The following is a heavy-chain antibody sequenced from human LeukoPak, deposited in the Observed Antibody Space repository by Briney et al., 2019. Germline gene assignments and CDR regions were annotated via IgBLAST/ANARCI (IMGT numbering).Heavy chain of an antibody. CDR1: GFTFSSYS. J-gene: IGHJ4*02. CDR3: ARDRCPSCYDPYYFDY. CDR2: ISSSSSYI. D-gene: IGHD2-2*01. V-gene: IGHV3-21*01. Sequence: GGSLRLSCAASGFTFSSYSMNWVRQAPGKGLEWVSSISSSSSYIYYADSVKGRFTISRDNAKSSLYLQMNSLRAEDTAVYYCARDRCPSCYDPYYFDYWGQGTLVTVSS.